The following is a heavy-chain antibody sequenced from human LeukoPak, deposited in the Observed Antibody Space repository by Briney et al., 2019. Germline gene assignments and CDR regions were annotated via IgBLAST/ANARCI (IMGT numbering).Heavy chain of an antibody. CDR3: ARVSDGSDYYYYMDV. CDR1: GYTFTSYD. J-gene: IGHJ6*03. CDR2: INPNSGSK. Sequence: GASLTVSCKASGYTFTSYDITWVRQSAGQGLEWMGWINPNSGSKGFAPKFRGRVTMTTDTSINTAYMELSSLTSGDTAVYFCARVSDGSDYYYYMDVWGEGTTGTVSS. V-gene: IGHV1-8*01. D-gene: IGHD1-14*01.